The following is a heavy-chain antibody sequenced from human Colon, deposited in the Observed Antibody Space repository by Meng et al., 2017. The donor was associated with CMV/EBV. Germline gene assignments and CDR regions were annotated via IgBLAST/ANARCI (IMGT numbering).Heavy chain of an antibody. D-gene: IGHD6-6*01. Sequence: SGGSISSSSYYWGWIRQPPGKGLEWIGSIYYSGSTYYNPSLKSRVTISVDTSKNQFSLKLSSVTAADTAAYYCARDNWDSSSTIIDYWGQGTLVTVSS. CDR1: GGSISSSSYY. CDR2: IYYSGST. CDR3: ARDNWDSSSTIIDY. V-gene: IGHV4-39*07. J-gene: IGHJ4*02.